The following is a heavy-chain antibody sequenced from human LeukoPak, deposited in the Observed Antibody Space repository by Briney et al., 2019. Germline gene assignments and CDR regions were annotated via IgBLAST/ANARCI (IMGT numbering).Heavy chain of an antibody. J-gene: IGHJ5*02. Sequence: SETLSLTCAVYGGSFSGYYWSWIRQPPGKGLEWIGEINHSGSTNYNPSLKSRVTISVDTSKNQFSLKLSSVTAADTAVYYCARLDYGGNSSFDPWGQGTLVTVSS. CDR3: ARLDYGGNSSFDP. CDR1: GGSFSGYY. CDR2: INHSGST. D-gene: IGHD4-23*01. V-gene: IGHV4-34*01.